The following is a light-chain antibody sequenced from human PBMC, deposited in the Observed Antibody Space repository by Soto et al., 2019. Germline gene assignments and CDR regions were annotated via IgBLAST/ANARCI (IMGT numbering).Light chain of an antibody. CDR1: TGAVTSGYY. CDR2: STT. CDR3: LLFYGDGVV. V-gene: IGLV7-43*01. Sequence: QTVVTQEPSLTVSPGGTVTLTCASSTGAVTSGYYPNWFQQRPGQPPRALIYSTTYKHPWTPARFSGFLVGGKAALTLSGAQTEDEAEYYCLLFYGDGVVFGGGTKLTVL. J-gene: IGLJ2*01.